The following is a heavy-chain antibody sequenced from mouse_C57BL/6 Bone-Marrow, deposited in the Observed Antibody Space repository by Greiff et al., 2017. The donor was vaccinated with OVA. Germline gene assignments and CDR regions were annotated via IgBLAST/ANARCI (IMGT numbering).Heavy chain of an antibody. V-gene: IGHV5-9*01. J-gene: IGHJ2*01. D-gene: IGHD4-1*01. CDR3: ARLTGFDY. CDR2: ISGGGGNT. CDR1: GFTFSSYT. Sequence: DVQLVESGGGLVKPGGSLKLSCAASGFTFSSYTMSWVRQTPEKRLEWVATISGGGGNTYYPDSVKGRFTISRDNAKNTLYLQMSSLRSEDTALYYCARLTGFDYWGQGTTLTVSS.